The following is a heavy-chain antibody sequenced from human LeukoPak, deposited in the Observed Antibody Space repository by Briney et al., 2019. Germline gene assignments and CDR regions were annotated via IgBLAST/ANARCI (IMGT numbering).Heavy chain of an antibody. CDR2: ISHSGST. V-gene: IGHV4-38-2*02. Sequence: SETLSLTCTVSGYSISSGYYWGWIRQPPGKGLEWIGSISHSGSTYYNPSLKSRVTISADTSKNQFSLKLTSVTAADTAVYYCARRTYYGSGNTLVWFDPWGQGTLVTVSS. CDR3: ARRTYYGSGNTLVWFDP. J-gene: IGHJ5*02. D-gene: IGHD3-10*01. CDR1: GYSISSGYY.